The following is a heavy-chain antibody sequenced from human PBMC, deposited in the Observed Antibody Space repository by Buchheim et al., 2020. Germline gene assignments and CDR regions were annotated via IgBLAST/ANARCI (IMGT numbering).Heavy chain of an antibody. D-gene: IGHD6-13*01. Sequence: EVQLLESGGGLVQPGGSLRLSCAASGFTFSNYIMSWVRQAPGKGLEWVSAMSGVGGTTYCADSVKGRFTISRDNSKNTLYLQMNSLRAEDTAEYYCAKAVNNSWYVFDYWGQGAL. CDR2: MSGVGGTT. CDR1: GFTFSNYI. J-gene: IGHJ4*02. V-gene: IGHV3-23*01. CDR3: AKAVNNSWYVFDY.